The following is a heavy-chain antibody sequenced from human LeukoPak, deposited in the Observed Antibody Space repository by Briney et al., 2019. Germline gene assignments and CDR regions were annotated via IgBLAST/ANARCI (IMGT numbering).Heavy chain of an antibody. V-gene: IGHV4-4*07. CDR1: GASFNSYY. D-gene: IGHD6-13*01. Sequence: SETLSLTCTVSGASFNSYYWSWLRQPAGKGLEWIGRIHTSGSTDYSPSLQSRVTISVDTSKNQFSLKLSSVTAADTAVYYCARHSSWYGETDYWGQGTLVTVSS. CDR2: IHTSGST. CDR3: ARHSSWYGETDY. J-gene: IGHJ4*02.